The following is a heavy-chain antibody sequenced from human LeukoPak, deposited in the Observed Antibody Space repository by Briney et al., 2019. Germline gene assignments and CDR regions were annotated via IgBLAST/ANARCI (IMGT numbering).Heavy chain of an antibody. V-gene: IGHV4-59*01. CDR3: ARWPYCSGADCSRDY. J-gene: IGHJ4*02. Sequence: SETLSLTCTVAGGSIRSYYWSWIRQPPGKGLEWIGYIYYSGNTYYNPSLKSRVTISVDTSKNQFSLKPSSVTAADTAVYYRARWPYCSGADCSRDYWGQGTLVTVSS. CDR1: GGSIRSYY. CDR2: IYYSGNT. D-gene: IGHD2-15*01.